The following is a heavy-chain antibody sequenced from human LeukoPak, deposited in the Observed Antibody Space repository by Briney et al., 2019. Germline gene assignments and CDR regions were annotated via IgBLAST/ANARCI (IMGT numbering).Heavy chain of an antibody. J-gene: IGHJ4*02. V-gene: IGHV3-23*01. CDR1: GFTLTSYA. D-gene: IGHD2-2*02. Sequence: AGGSLRLSCAASGFTLTSYAMNWVRQTPGKGLEWVSVISGDGGSTFYADSVNGRFTISRDNSKNTLLLQMNSLRADDTALYYCAKGTATSCYTGFDYWGQGTLVTVSS. CDR2: ISGDGGST. CDR3: AKGTATSCYTGFDY.